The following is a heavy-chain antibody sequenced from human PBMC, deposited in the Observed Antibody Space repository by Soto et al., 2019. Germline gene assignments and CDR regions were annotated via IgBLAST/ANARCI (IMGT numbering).Heavy chain of an antibody. Sequence: GAPVKVSCKACGGTVSSYTISWVRQATGQGLEWMGRIIPILGIANYAQKFQGRVTITADKSTSTAYMELSSLRSEDTAVYYCARSPHYYGSGSYWFDPWGQGTLVTVSS. CDR1: GGTVSSYT. V-gene: IGHV1-69*02. D-gene: IGHD3-10*01. J-gene: IGHJ5*02. CDR2: IIPILGIA. CDR3: ARSPHYYGSGSYWFDP.